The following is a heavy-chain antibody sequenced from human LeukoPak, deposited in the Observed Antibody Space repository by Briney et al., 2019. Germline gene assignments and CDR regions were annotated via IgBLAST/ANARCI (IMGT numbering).Heavy chain of an antibody. CDR1: GFTFTSYG. CDR3: AKDGLGTDILTGYADHVMDV. CDR2: IWSDGSRQ. Sequence: PGGSLRLSCGASGFTFTSYGMHWIRQTPGKGLEWVALIWSDGSRQYYLDSVKGRFTISRDNSKNTLYLQMNSLRAEDTAVYYCAKDGLGTDILTGYADHVMDVWGQGTTVTVSS. V-gene: IGHV3-30*02. D-gene: IGHD3-9*01. J-gene: IGHJ6*02.